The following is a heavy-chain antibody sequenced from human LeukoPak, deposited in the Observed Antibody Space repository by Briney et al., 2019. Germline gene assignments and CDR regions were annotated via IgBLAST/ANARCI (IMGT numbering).Heavy chain of an antibody. V-gene: IGHV4-34*01. Sequence: SETLSLTCAVYGGSFSGYYWSWIRQPPGKGLEWIGEINHSGSTNYNPSLKSRVTISVDTSKNQFPLKLISVTAADTAVYYCARTPYYDFWSGYIGGGYNWFDPWGQGTLVTVSS. D-gene: IGHD3-3*01. CDR2: INHSGST. J-gene: IGHJ5*02. CDR1: GGSFSGYY. CDR3: ARTPYYDFWSGYIGGGYNWFDP.